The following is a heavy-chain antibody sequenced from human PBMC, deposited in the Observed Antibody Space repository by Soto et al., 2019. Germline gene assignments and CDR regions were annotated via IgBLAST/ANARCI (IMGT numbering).Heavy chain of an antibody. CDR1: GYTFTSYG. J-gene: IGHJ4*02. Sequence: QVQLVQSGAEGKKPGASVKVSCKASGYTFTSYGISWVRQAPGQGLEWMGWISAYNGNTNYAQKLQGRVTMTTDTSTNTAHMELRSLRSDDTAVYYSARYGLLWFGDLGDEYWGQGTLGTVSS. CDR3: ARYGLLWFGDLGDEY. V-gene: IGHV1-18*01. CDR2: ISAYNGNT. D-gene: IGHD3-10*01.